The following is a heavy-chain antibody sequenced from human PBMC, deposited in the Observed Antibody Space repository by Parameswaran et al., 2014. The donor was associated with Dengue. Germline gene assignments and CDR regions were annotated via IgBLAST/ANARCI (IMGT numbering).Heavy chain of an antibody. V-gene: IGHV4-39*01. Sequence: VRQMPGKGLEWIGSIYYSGSTYYNPSLKSRVTIPVDTSKNQFSLKLSSVTAADTAVYYCARLADYYDSSGYPYYFDYWGQGTLVTVSS. D-gene: IGHD3-22*01. J-gene: IGHJ4*02. CDR3: ARLADYYDSSGYPYYFDY. CDR2: IYYSGST.